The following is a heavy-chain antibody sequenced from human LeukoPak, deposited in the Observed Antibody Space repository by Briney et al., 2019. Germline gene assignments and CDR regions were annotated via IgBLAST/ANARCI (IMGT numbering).Heavy chain of an antibody. J-gene: IGHJ3*02. CDR3: ARVPLLSGYVGAFDI. D-gene: IGHD5-12*01. CDR1: GGSISSYY. V-gene: IGHV4-4*07. CDR2: IYTWGCA. Sequence: SETLSLTCTVPGGSISSYYWSWIRQPAGKGLEWIGRIYTWGCANFNPSLKSRVTMSVDTSKNQFSLKLSSVTAADTAVYYCARVPLLSGYVGAFDIWGQGTMVTVSS.